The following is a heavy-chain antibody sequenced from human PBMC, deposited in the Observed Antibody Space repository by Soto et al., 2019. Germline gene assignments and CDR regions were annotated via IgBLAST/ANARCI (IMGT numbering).Heavy chain of an antibody. J-gene: IGHJ5*02. Sequence: SETLSLTCTVSGGSISSYYWSWIRQPPGKGLEWIGYIYYSGSTNYNPSLKSRVTISVDTSKNQFSLKLSSVTAADTAVYYCARDLDHGYCSGGSCPAGFDPWGQGTLVTVSS. CDR2: IYYSGST. V-gene: IGHV4-59*01. D-gene: IGHD2-15*01. CDR1: GGSISSYY. CDR3: ARDLDHGYCSGGSCPAGFDP.